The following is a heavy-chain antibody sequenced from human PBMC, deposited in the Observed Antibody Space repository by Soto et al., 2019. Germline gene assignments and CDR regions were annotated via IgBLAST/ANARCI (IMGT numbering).Heavy chain of an antibody. D-gene: IGHD6-13*01. V-gene: IGHV1-3*01. CDR1: GYTFTSYA. CDR2: INAGNGNT. J-gene: IGHJ4*02. CDR3: ARRSGSSWPLDY. Sequence: ASVKVSCKASGYTFTSYAMHWVRQAPGQRLEWMGWINAGNGNTKYSQKLQGRVTITRDTSASTAYMELSSLRSEDTAVYYCARRSGSSWPLDYWGQGTLVTVSS.